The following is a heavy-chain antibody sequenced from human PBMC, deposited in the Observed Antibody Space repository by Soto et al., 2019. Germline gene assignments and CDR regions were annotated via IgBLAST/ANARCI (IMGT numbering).Heavy chain of an antibody. CDR3: AKADSSWEGEFFKQ. CDR1: VFTFSNYA. J-gene: IGHJ1*01. CDR2: IGGRDGST. D-gene: IGHD6-13*01. Sequence: TGGSLRLSCASSVFTFSNYAMSCVRHSPGMGLEWVSTIGGRDGSTDYADAVKGRFTISRDNAKNTLHLQMRGLRAEDTAVYYCAKADSSWEGEFFKQWGQGTLVTVSS. V-gene: IGHV3-23*01.